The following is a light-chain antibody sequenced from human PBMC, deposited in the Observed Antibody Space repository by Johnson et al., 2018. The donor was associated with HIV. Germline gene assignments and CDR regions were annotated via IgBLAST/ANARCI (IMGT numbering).Light chain of an antibody. J-gene: IGLJ1*01. Sequence: QSALTQPPSVSAAPGQKVTISCSGSSSNIGNNYVSWYQQVPGTAPKLLIYDNNRRPSGIPDRFSGSKSGTSATLGITGLQTGDEADYYCGTWDSSLSAGVFGTGPKVPVL. CDR3: GTWDSSLSAGV. CDR2: DNN. V-gene: IGLV1-51*01. CDR1: SSNIGNNY.